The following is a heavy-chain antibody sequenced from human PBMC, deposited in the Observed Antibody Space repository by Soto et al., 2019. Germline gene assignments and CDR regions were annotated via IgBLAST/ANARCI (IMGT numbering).Heavy chain of an antibody. V-gene: IGHV4-34*02. Sequence: QVRLQQWGAGLVRPSETLSLTCAVYGGSFNNYCWSWIRQPPGKGLEWIGEVCPGGRTNYSPTLKRKVKFAVEGTKNHSSLRLTSVPVADTAVYYCARGDYGQYDANNWSAPWGQGTLVSFAP. CDR3: ARGDYGQYDANNWSAP. CDR2: VCPGGRT. D-gene: IGHD3-10*01. CDR1: GGSFNNYC. J-gene: IGHJ5*02.